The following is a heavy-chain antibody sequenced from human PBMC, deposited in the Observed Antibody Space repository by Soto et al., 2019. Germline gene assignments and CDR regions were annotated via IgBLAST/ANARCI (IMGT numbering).Heavy chain of an antibody. V-gene: IGHV3-73*02. CDR1: GFAFSDSA. Sequence: EVQLVESGGGLVQPGGSLKLSCAASGFAFSDSAMHWVRQASGKGLEWIGRIRGKRGNDGTAYAASVKGRFTISRDDXXTTTYLPMNSLKIEDTAVYYCTRRRDWTAVDPLDYWGQGTLGTVSS. CDR2: IRGKRGNDGT. D-gene: IGHD5-18*01. J-gene: IGHJ4*02. CDR3: TRRRDWTAVDPLDY.